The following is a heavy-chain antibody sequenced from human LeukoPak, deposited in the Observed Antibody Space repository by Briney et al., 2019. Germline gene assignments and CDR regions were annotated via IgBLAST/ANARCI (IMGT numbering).Heavy chain of an antibody. CDR3: ARGGAGEGYCSRSSCYGHDY. J-gene: IGHJ4*02. V-gene: IGHV1-2*02. CDR1: GYTFTGYY. D-gene: IGHD2-15*01. CDR2: INPNSGGT. Sequence: ASVKVSCKASGYTFTGYYMHWVRQAPGQGLEWMGWINPNSGGTNYAQKFQGRVTMTRDTSISAAYMELSRLRSDDTAVYYCARGGAGEGYCSRSSCYGHDYWGQGTLVTVSS.